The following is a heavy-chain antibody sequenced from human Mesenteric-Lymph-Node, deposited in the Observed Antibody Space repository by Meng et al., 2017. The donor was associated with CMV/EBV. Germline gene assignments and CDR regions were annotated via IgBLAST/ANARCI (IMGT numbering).Heavy chain of an antibody. CDR2: INSDGSTT. V-gene: IGHV3-74*01. CDR1: GFTFSSYW. J-gene: IGHJ4*02. Sequence: GESLKISCAASGFTFSSYWMHWVRQAPGKGLVWVSRINSDGSTTRNADSVKGRFTISRDNAKNTLYLQMNSLRAEDTAVYYCAKDQSRITIFGVAETNDYWGQGTLVTVSS. D-gene: IGHD3-3*01. CDR3: AKDQSRITIFGVAETNDY.